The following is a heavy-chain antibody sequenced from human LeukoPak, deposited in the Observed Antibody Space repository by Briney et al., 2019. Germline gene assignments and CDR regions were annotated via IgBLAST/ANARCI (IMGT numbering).Heavy chain of an antibody. CDR2: ISGSGDNT. D-gene: IGHD3-3*01. J-gene: IGHJ4*02. Sequence: GGSLRLSCAASGFTFSSYAMSWVRQAPGKGLEWVSAISGSGDNTYYADSVKGRFTISRDNSKNTLYLQMNSLKTEDTAVYYCTTRAGSDFWSGERTGFDYWGQGTLVTVSS. V-gene: IGHV3-23*01. CDR3: TTRAGSDFWSGERTGFDY. CDR1: GFTFSSYA.